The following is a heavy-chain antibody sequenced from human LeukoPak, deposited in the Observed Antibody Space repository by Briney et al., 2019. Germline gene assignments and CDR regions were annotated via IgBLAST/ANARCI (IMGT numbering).Heavy chain of an antibody. V-gene: IGHV3-53*01. D-gene: IGHD4-17*01. Sequence: GGSLRLSCAASGFTVSSNYMSWVRQAPGKGLEWVSVIYSGGSTYYADSVKGRFTISRDNSKNTLYLRMNSLRAEDTAVYYCARTGGYYGYYFDYWGQGTLVTVSS. CDR3: ARTGGYYGYYFDY. CDR2: IYSGGST. CDR1: GFTVSSNY. J-gene: IGHJ4*02.